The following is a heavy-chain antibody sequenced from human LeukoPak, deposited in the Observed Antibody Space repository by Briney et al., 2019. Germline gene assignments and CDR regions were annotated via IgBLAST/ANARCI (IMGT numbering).Heavy chain of an antibody. CDR1: GFTFSSYW. J-gene: IGHJ4*02. CDR2: IKEDGSEK. V-gene: IGHV3-7*01. Sequence: GGSLRLSCAASGFTFSSYWMSWVRPAPGKGLEWEANIKEDGSEKYYVDSVKGRFTISRDNAKNSLYLQMNSLRAEDTAVYYCARDFHSSSFDYWGQGNLVTVSS. CDR3: ARDFHSSSFDY.